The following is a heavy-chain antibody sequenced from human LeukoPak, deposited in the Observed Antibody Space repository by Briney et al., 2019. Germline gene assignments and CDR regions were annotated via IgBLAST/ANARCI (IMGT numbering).Heavy chain of an antibody. D-gene: IGHD3-10*01. CDR2: INPNSGGT. Sequence: ASVKVSCKASGYTFTDYSIHWVRQAPGQGLECLGWINPNSGGTNYAQKFQGRVTMTRDTSISTAYMELGSLRSDDTALYCCARGYGSRTPWGYFDSWGQGTLVTVSS. CDR3: ARGYGSRTPWGYFDS. J-gene: IGHJ4*02. CDR1: GYTFTDYS. V-gene: IGHV1-2*02.